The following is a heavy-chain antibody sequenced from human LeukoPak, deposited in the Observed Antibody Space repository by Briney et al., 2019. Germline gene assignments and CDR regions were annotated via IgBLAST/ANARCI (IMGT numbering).Heavy chain of an antibody. D-gene: IGHD2-21*02. Sequence: SETLSLTCTVSGYSISSGYYWGWIRQPPGKGLEWIGSIYHSGSTYYNPSLKSRVTISVDTSKNQFSLKLSSVTAADTAVYYCARGPQVVVTAIVDYWGRGTLVTVSS. CDR3: ARGPQVVVTAIVDY. V-gene: IGHV4-38-2*02. CDR2: IYHSGST. J-gene: IGHJ4*02. CDR1: GYSISSGYY.